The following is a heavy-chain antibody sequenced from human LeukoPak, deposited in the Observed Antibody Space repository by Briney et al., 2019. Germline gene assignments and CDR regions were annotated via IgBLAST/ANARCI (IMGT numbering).Heavy chain of an antibody. J-gene: IGHJ6*02. CDR1: GGTFSSYA. D-gene: IGHD2/OR15-2a*01. CDR2: IIPIFGTA. CDR3: ARAVVQVLSQLNYYYYGMDA. V-gene: IGHV1-69*06. Sequence: ASVKVSCKASGGTFSSYAISWVRQAPGQGLEWMGGIIPIFGTANYAQKFQGRVTITADKSTRTAYMELSSLRSEDTAVYYCARAVVQVLSQLNYYYYGMDAWGQGTTVTLSS.